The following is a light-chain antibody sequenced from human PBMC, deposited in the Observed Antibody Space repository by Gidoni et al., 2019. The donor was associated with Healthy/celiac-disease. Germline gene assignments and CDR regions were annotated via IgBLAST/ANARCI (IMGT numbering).Light chain of an antibody. CDR1: QSVSSY. V-gene: IGKV3-11*01. Sequence: EIVLTQSPATLSLSPGERATLSCRASQSVSSYLAGYQQKPGQAPRLLIYDASNRATGIPARFSGSGSGTDFTLTISSLEPEDFAVYYCQQRSNWPITFGQXTRLEIK. CDR2: DAS. J-gene: IGKJ5*01. CDR3: QQRSNWPIT.